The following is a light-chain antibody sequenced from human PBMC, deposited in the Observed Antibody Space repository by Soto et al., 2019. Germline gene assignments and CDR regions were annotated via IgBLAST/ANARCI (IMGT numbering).Light chain of an antibody. CDR3: QSYDSGLSGYV. Sequence: QSVLTQPPSVSGAPGQRVTISCTGSSSNIGAGYDVHWYQQLPGTAPKLLIYGNSNRPSGVPDRFSGCKSRTSASLAITVLQAEDEADYYCQSYDSGLSGYVFGTGTKLTVL. V-gene: IGLV1-40*01. CDR2: GNS. J-gene: IGLJ1*01. CDR1: SSNIGAGYD.